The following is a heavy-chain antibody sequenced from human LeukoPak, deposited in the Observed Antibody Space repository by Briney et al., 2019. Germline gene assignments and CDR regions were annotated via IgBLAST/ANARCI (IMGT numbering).Heavy chain of an antibody. Sequence: PGGSLRLSCAASGFTFSTYSMNWVRQAPGKGLEWVSSISHSGSYIYYADSVKGRFTISRDNSKNTLYLQMNSLRAEDTAVYYCAKGGGKYYYGSGSYSLDYWGQGTLVTVSS. CDR3: AKGGGKYYYGSGSYSLDY. V-gene: IGHV3-21*04. CDR2: ISHSGSYI. CDR1: GFTFSTYS. J-gene: IGHJ4*02. D-gene: IGHD3-10*01.